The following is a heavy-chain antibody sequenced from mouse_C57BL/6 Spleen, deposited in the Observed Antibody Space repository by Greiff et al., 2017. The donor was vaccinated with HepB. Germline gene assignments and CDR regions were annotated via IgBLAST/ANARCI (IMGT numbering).Heavy chain of an antibody. J-gene: IGHJ3*01. D-gene: IGHD2-3*01. CDR3: ARHLDGYFPFAY. CDR1: GYTFTEYT. V-gene: IGHV1-62-2*01. Sequence: VQRVESGAELVKPGASVKLSCKASGYTFTEYTIHWVKQRSGQGLEWIGWFYPGSGSIKYNEKFKDKATLTADKSSSTVYMELSRLTSEDSAVYFCARHLDGYFPFAYWGQGTLVTVSA. CDR2: FYPGSGSI.